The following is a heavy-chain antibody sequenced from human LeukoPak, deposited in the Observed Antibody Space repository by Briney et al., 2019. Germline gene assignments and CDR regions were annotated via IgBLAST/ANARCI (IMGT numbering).Heavy chain of an antibody. CDR2: VISVINYI. Sequence: GESLRLSCAASGVTFSDYSMNWVRQAPGKGLEWVAYVISVINYIYYADSLRGRVPISRDTAKNSLFLPMNSLRAEETAVYYCARLRRNSDRSAFSYYYDHWGQGTLVTVSS. D-gene: IGHD3-22*01. V-gene: IGHV3-21*01. CDR3: ARLRRNSDRSAFSYYYDH. J-gene: IGHJ4*02. CDR1: GVTFSDYS.